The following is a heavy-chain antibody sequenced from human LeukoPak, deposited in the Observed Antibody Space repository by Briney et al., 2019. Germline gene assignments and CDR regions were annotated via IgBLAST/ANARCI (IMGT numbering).Heavy chain of an antibody. CDR2: INPNSGGT. CDR3: ARGYYDSSGYSPDAFDI. CDR1: GYTFTGYY. D-gene: IGHD3-22*01. V-gene: IGHV1-2*02. J-gene: IGHJ3*02. Sequence: ASVTVSFKASGYTFTGYYMHWVRQAPGQGLEWMGWINPNSGGTNYAQKFQGRVTMTRDTSISTAYMELSRLRSDDTAVYYCARGYYDSSGYSPDAFDIWGQGTMVTVSS.